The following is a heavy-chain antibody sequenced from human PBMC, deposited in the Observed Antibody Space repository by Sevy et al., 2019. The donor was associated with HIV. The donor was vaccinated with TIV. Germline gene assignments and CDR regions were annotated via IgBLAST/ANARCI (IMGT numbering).Heavy chain of an antibody. CDR1: GYTFTGHY. CDR3: VRIRFQTGAFDS. J-gene: IGHJ4*02. CDR2: IDPISGGT. Sequence: ASVKVSCKASGYTFTGHYLHWVRQAPGQGLEWMGWIDPISGGTKRAQNFKGRVTMARDTSISTAYMELSSLRFDDTAMYYCVRIRFQTGAFDSWGQGTLVTVSS. V-gene: IGHV1-2*02. D-gene: IGHD7-27*01.